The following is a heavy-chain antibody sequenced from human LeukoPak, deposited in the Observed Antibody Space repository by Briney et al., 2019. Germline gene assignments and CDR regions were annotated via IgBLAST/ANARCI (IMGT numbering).Heavy chain of an antibody. Sequence: PGGSLRLSCAASGFTFSSYAMTWVRQAPGKGLEWVSVISGSGTNTDYADSVKGRFTISRDNSKNTLYLQMNSLRAEDTAVYYCAKSNGYGLVDIWGQGTMVTVSS. J-gene: IGHJ3*02. V-gene: IGHV3-23*01. CDR2: ISGSGTNT. D-gene: IGHD3-10*01. CDR3: AKSNGYGLVDI. CDR1: GFTFSSYA.